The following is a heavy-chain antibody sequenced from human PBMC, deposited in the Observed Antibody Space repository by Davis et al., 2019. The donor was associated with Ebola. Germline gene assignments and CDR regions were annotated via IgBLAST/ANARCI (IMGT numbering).Heavy chain of an antibody. CDR3: TLLQEHL. Sequence: SLKISCAASGFIFHNYAMNWVRQAPGKGLEWVSGISWNSGSIGYADSVKGRFTISRDNAKNSLYLQMNSLHQGPIGLPPGTLLQEHLWG. CDR2: ISWNSGSI. CDR1: GFIFHNYA. J-gene: IGHJ6*01. V-gene: IGHV3-9*01.